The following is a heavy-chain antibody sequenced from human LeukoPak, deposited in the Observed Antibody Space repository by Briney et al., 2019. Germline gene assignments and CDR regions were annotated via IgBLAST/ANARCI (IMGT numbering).Heavy chain of an antibody. CDR3: ARLDTIFGVAKGFDY. J-gene: IGHJ4*02. CDR2: IYYSGST. D-gene: IGHD3-3*01. CDR1: GGSISGYY. Sequence: SETLSLTCTVSGGSISGYYWSWIRQPPGKGLEYIGYIYYSGSTNYSPSLKSRVTISVDTSNHQFSLKLSSVTAADTAVYYCARLDTIFGVAKGFDYWGQGTLVTVSS. V-gene: IGHV4-59*01.